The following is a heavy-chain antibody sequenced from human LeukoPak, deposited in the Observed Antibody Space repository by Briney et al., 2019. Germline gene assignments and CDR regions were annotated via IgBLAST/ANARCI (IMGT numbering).Heavy chain of an antibody. V-gene: IGHV3-23*01. CDR1: GFTFSGYA. D-gene: IGHD3-16*02. J-gene: IGHJ4*02. CDR3: AKALGELSFTVDY. Sequence: GGSLRLSCAASGFTFSGYAMSWVRQAPGKGLEWVSGISGSGGSTYYADSVKGRFTISRDNSKNTLYLQVNSLRAEDTAVYYCAKALGELSFTVDYWGQGTLVTVSS. CDR2: ISGSGGST.